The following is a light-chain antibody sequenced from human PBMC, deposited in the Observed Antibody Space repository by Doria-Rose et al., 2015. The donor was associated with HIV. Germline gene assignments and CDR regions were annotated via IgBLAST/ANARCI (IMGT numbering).Light chain of an antibody. V-gene: IGKV3-20*01. CDR2: DGS. CDR1: QSFSSTY. CDR3: HQYGTSWT. Sequence: EIVMTRSPGTLSLSPGEGATLSCRASQSFSSTYSAWYQQKPGQAPSLLIYDGSTRATGIPDRFSASGSGTDFTLTINRPEPEDFALYYCHQYGTSWTFGQGTKVEI. J-gene: IGKJ1*01.